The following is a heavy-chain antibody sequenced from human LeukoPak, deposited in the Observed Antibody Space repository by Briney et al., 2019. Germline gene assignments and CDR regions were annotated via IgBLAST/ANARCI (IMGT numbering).Heavy chain of an antibody. CDR3: ATYRYYYDSSGYYPHFDY. CDR1: GYTLTELS. CDR2: CDPEDGET. V-gene: IGHV1-24*01. J-gene: IGHJ4*02. D-gene: IGHD3-22*01. Sequence: ASVKVSCKVSGYTLTELSMHWVRQAPGKGLEWMGGCDPEDGETIYAQKFQGRVTMTEDTSTDTAYMELSSLRSEDTAVYYCATYRYYYDSSGYYPHFDYWGQGTLVTVSS.